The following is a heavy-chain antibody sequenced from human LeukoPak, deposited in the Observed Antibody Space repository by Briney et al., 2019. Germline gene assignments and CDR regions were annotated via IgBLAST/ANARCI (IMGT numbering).Heavy chain of an antibody. CDR1: GFTFSSYS. CDR3: AREILWFGELLDYWYFDL. V-gene: IGHV3-21*01. J-gene: IGHJ2*01. D-gene: IGHD3-10*01. CDR2: ISSSSSYI. Sequence: SGGSLRLSCAASGFTFSSYSMNWVRQAPGKGLEWVSSISSSSSYIYYADSVKGRFTISRDNAKNSLYLQMNSLRAEDTAVYYCAREILWFGELLDYWYFDLWGRGTLVTVSS.